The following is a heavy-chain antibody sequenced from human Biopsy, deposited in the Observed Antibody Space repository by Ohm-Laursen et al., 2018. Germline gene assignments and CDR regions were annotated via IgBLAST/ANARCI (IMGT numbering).Heavy chain of an antibody. CDR3: ARDSGILNYGNFKYYHYYGMDV. J-gene: IGHJ6*02. D-gene: IGHD4-11*01. V-gene: IGHV4-59*02. Sequence: SETLSLTCTVSGESVTKYYWSWIRQPPGKGLEWIGHIYYSGMTNYNPSLQSRVSISVDTSRNQVSLTLSSVTAADTAVYYCARDSGILNYGNFKYYHYYGMDVWGQGTKVTVSS. CDR1: GESVTKYY. CDR2: IYYSGMT.